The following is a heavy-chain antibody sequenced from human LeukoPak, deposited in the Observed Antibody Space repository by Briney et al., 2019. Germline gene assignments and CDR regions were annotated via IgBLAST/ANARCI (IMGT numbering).Heavy chain of an antibody. V-gene: IGHV1-46*01. CDR1: GYTFTNYY. D-gene: IGHD2-21*01. Sequence: GASVKVSCKASGYTFTNYYMHWVRQAPGQGLEWMGIINPSGGSTNYAQKFQGRVTMTRDTSTSTVYMELSSLRSEDTAVYYCARDESISILWWWSQGTLVTVSS. CDR3: ARDESISILWW. CDR2: INPSGGST. J-gene: IGHJ1*01.